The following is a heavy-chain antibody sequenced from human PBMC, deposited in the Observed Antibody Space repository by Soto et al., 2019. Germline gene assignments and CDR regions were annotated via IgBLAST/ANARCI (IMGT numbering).Heavy chain of an antibody. Sequence: QVQLVESGGGVVQPGRSLRLSCAASGFTFSSYAMHWVRQAPGKGLEWVAAISYDGSNKYYADSVKGRFTISRDNSKITLYLQMNSLRAEDTAVYYCARDSGDYGGNGAFDYWGQGTLVTVSS. CDR3: ARDSGDYGGNGAFDY. CDR1: GFTFSSYA. J-gene: IGHJ4*02. D-gene: IGHD4-17*01. CDR2: ISYDGSNK. V-gene: IGHV3-30-3*01.